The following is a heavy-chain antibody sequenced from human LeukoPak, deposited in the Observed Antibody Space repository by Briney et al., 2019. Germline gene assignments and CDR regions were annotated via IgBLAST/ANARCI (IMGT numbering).Heavy chain of an antibody. CDR2: ISYSGRT. CDR3: ARSELGYYDSSGLISGGGSSTEYFQH. J-gene: IGHJ1*01. Sequence: SETLSLTCTVSGASISSYYWSWLRQPPGKGLEWIAYISYSGRTNYNPSLKSRVTISLDTSKNQFSLKLSSVTAADTAVYYCARSELGYYDSSGLISGGGSSTEYFQHWGQGTLVTVSS. D-gene: IGHD3-22*01. V-gene: IGHV4-59*08. CDR1: GASISSYY.